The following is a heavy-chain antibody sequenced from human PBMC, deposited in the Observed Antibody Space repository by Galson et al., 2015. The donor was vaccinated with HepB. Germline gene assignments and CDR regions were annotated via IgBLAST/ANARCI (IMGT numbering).Heavy chain of an antibody. CDR3: HTEYYNVLTGYDF. V-gene: IGHV3-15*07. CDR2: IKSRSDGGTR. J-gene: IGHJ4*02. D-gene: IGHD3-9*01. Sequence: SCAASGFGFANAYMNWVRQAPGKGLEWVGRIKSRSDGGTRDYAAPVSGRFTISRDDSKNTLYLQMNSLKTEDTAVYYCHTEYYNVLTGYDFWGPGTLVIVSS. CDR1: GFGFANAY.